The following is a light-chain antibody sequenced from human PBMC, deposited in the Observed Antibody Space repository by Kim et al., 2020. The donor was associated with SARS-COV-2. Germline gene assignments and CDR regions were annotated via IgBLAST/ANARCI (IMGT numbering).Light chain of an antibody. CDR2: EAS. CDR3: QQTHSFPLT. J-gene: IGKJ4*01. Sequence: SASVGDRVTITCRASQDISSWVGWYQQKPGKAPKVLIYEASNLQSGVPSRFSGSGSGTDFTLTINSLQPEDFATYYCQQTHSFPLTFGGGTKLEI. CDR1: QDISSW. V-gene: IGKV1D-12*01.